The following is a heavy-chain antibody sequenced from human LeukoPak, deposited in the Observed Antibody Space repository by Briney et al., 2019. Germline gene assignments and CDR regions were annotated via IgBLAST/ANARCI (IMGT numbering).Heavy chain of an antibody. D-gene: IGHD2-15*01. CDR3: ARGVASFDY. CDR2: IYHSGST. Sequence: KPSETLSPTCAVSGYSISSGYYWGWIRQPPGKGLEWIGSIYHSGSTYYNPSLKSRVTISVDTSKNQFSLKLSSVTAADTAVYYCARGVASFDYWGQGTLVTVSS. CDR1: GYSISSGYY. V-gene: IGHV4-38-2*01. J-gene: IGHJ4*02.